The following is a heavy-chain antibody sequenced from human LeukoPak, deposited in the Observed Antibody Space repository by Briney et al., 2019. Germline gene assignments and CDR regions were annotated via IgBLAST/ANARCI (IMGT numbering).Heavy chain of an antibody. CDR2: IYHSGST. J-gene: IGHJ3*02. V-gene: IGHV4-4*02. CDR3: ASLEGEPWDAFDI. D-gene: IGHD3-16*01. Sequence: SETLSLTCAVSGGSISSSNWWSWVRQPPGKGLEWIGEIYHSGSTYYNPSLKSRVTISVDTSKNQFSLKLSSVTAADTAVYYCASLEGEPWDAFDIWGQGTMVTVSS. CDR1: GGSISSSNW.